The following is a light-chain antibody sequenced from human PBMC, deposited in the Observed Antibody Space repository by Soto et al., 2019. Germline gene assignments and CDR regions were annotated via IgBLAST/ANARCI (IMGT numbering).Light chain of an antibody. Sequence: QSVLTQPASVSGSPGQSITISCTGTSNDVGGYNYVSWYQQQPGKAPKLIIYEVSHRPSGISNRFSGSKSGITASLTISGLHVEDEADYYCSSHSATSPYVFGTGTKLTVL. V-gene: IGLV2-14*01. J-gene: IGLJ1*01. CDR3: SSHSATSPYV. CDR2: EVS. CDR1: SNDVGGYNY.